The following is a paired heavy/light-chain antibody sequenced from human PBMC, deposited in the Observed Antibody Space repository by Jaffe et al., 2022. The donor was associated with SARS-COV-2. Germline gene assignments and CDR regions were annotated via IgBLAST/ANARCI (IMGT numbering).Heavy chain of an antibody. D-gene: IGHD3-3*01. CDR2: INAGNGNT. CDR3: ARQGPLHYDFWSGRLLTRNWFDP. Sequence: QVQLVQSGAEVKKPGASVKVSCKASGYTFTSYAMHWVRQAPGQRLEWMGWINAGNGNTKYSQKFQGRVTITRDTSASTAYMELSSLRSEDTAVYYCARQGPLHYDFWSGRLLTRNWFDPWGQGTLVTVSS. J-gene: IGHJ5*02. V-gene: IGHV1-3*01. CDR1: GYTFTSYA.
Light chain of an antibody. J-gene: IGKJ1*01. CDR2: KAS. V-gene: IGKV1-5*03. Sequence: DIQMTQSPSTLSASVGDRVTITCRASQSISSWLAWYQQKPGKAPKLLIYKASSLESGVPSRFSGSGSGTEFTLTISSLQPDDFATYYCQQYNSYWAFGQGTKVEIK. CDR3: QQYNSYWA. CDR1: QSISSW.